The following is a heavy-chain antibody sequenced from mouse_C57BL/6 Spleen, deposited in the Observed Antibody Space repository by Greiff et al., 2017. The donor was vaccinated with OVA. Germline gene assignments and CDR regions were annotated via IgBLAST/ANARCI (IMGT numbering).Heavy chain of an antibody. CDR2: IYPRDGST. Sequence: VQRVESDAELVKPGASVKISCKVSGYTFTDHTIHWMKQRPEQGLEWIGYIYPRDGSTKYNEKFKGKATLTADKSSSTAYMQLNSLTSEDSAVYFCARTLLSYYWFAYWGQGTLVTVSA. CDR1: GYTFTDHT. D-gene: IGHD2-10*01. CDR3: ARTLLSYYWFAY. V-gene: IGHV1-78*01. J-gene: IGHJ3*01.